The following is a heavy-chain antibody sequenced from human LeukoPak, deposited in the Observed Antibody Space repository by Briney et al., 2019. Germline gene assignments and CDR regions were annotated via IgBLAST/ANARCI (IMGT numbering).Heavy chain of an antibody. Sequence: SETLSLTCTVSGGSISSYYWSWIRQPPGKGLEWIGYIYYSRSTNYNPSLKSRVTISVDTSKNQFSLKLSSVTAADTAVYYCARSWRWGDAFDIWGQGTMVTVSS. CDR2: IYYSRST. CDR1: GGSISSYY. D-gene: IGHD4-23*01. V-gene: IGHV4-59*08. CDR3: ARSWRWGDAFDI. J-gene: IGHJ3*02.